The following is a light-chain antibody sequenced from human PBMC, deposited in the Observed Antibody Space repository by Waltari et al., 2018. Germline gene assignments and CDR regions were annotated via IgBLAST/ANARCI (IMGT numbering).Light chain of an antibody. CDR1: SSDIGAYNL. CDR3: CSYADGTTSV. CDR2: GVT. Sequence: QSALTQPASVSGSPGQSITISCTGTSSDIGAYNLVSWYQQHPGKAPKVIIYGVTERPPGVSDRFSGSKSANTASLTISGLQAEDEADYYCCSYADGTTSVFGGGTKVTVL. J-gene: IGLJ3*02. V-gene: IGLV2-23*02.